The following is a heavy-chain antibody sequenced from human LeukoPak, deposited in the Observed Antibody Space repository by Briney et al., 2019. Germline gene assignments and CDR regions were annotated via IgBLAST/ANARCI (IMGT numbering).Heavy chain of an antibody. J-gene: IGHJ6*03. CDR1: GFTFSDYH. Sequence: GESLRLSYVASGFTFSDYHMAWIRQPRGKGLEWVSYMSRGSYTIHYADSVKGRFTISRDNAESSLSLQMNSLGAEDTAVYYCARVKYDDSGYYGIFYYYYMHVWGKGTTVTVSS. D-gene: IGHD3-22*01. V-gene: IGHV3-11*04. CDR3: ARVKYDDSGYYGIFYYYYMHV. CDR2: MSRGSYTI.